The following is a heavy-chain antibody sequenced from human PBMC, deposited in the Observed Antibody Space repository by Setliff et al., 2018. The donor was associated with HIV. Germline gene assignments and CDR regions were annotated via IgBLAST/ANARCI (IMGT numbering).Heavy chain of an antibody. Sequence: ASVKVSCKSSGYTFTSYTMHWVRQAPGQRLEWMGRMNPSSGNTGYAQKFQGRVTMTRNTSISTAYMELSSLRSEDTAVYYCARFPVLGGMDVWGQGTTVTVSS. D-gene: IGHD1-20*01. J-gene: IGHJ6*02. V-gene: IGHV1-8*01. CDR1: GYTFTSYT. CDR2: MNPSSGNT. CDR3: ARFPVLGGMDV.